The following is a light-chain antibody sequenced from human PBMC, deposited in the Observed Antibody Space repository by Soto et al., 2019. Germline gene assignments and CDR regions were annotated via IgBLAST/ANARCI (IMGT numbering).Light chain of an antibody. Sequence: DIQMTQSPSTLSASVGYRVTLTCRSSQSITSWLAWFQQKPGKAPKLLIYDVSTLERGVPSRFSGSGSGTEFTLTINSLQNDDFATYYCQQYNRYPYTFGQGTKVDIK. CDR3: QQYNRYPYT. J-gene: IGKJ2*01. CDR1: QSITSW. CDR2: DVS. V-gene: IGKV1-5*01.